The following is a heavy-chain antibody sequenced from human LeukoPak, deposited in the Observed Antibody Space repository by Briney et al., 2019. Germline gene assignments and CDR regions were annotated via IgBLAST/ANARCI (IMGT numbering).Heavy chain of an antibody. D-gene: IGHD2-2*01. CDR1: GFTFSSYG. J-gene: IGHJ4*02. V-gene: IGHV3-30*02. CDR3: AGGVCSSTSCRPYYFDY. CDR2: IRYDGSNK. Sequence: GGSLRLSCAASGFTFSSYGMQSVRQAPGKGLEWVAFIRYDGSNKYYADSVKGRFTISRDNSKNTLYLQMNSLRAEDTAVYYCAGGVCSSTSCRPYYFDYWGQGTLVTVSS.